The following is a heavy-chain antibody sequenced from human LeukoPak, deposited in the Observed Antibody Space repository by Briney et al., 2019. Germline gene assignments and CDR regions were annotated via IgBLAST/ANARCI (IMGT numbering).Heavy chain of an antibody. CDR2: INPDGRDT. J-gene: IGHJ1*01. V-gene: IGHV3-7*01. D-gene: IGHD2-21*02. Sequence: NINPDGRDTYYVDSVKGRFTISRDNAQNSMYLQMNSLRVEDTAVYYCTSWGDTTAEYFQRWGQGTLVIVSS. CDR3: TSWGDTTAEYFQR.